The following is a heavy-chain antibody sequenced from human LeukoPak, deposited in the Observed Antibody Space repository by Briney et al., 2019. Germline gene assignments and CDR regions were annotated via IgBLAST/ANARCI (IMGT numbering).Heavy chain of an antibody. CDR1: GYTFYTSG. Sequence: GASVKVSCKASGYTFYTSGLSWVRQAPGQGLEWMGWISPYSGHANYAQKLQGRVTMTTDTSTSTAYMELRSLRSDDTAMYYCAREPGVYSSGSYAPGWFDPWGQGSLVTVSS. V-gene: IGHV1-18*04. D-gene: IGHD6-19*01. J-gene: IGHJ5*02. CDR2: ISPYSGHA. CDR3: AREPGVYSSGSYAPGWFDP.